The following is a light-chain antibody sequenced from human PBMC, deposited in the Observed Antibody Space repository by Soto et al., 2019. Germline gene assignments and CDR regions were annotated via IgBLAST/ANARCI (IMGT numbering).Light chain of an antibody. CDR2: DVS. Sequence: EIVLTQSPGTLSLSPGERATLACRASQSVSSADLAWYQQKPGQAPRRLIYDVSSRATGIPDRFSGSGSGTDFTLTVSRLEPDDFAVYYCQQYGSSPETFGQGTKVEI. CDR3: QQYGSSPET. CDR1: QSVSSAD. V-gene: IGKV3-20*01. J-gene: IGKJ1*01.